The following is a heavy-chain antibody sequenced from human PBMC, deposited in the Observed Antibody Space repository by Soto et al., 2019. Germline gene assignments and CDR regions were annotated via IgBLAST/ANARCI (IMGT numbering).Heavy chain of an antibody. D-gene: IGHD6-13*01. V-gene: IGHV4-31*03. CDR1: GASIRSGGYY. J-gene: IGHJ3*02. CDR2: IYDNGTT. CDR3: ARESAGRTLKGAFAI. Sequence: SETLSLTCTVSGASIRSGGYYWSWIRQDPGKGLEWLGYIYDNGTTYYNPSLKSRVSISRDTSKNQFSLKLSSVTAADTAVYYCARESAGRTLKGAFAIWGQGTMVTVSS.